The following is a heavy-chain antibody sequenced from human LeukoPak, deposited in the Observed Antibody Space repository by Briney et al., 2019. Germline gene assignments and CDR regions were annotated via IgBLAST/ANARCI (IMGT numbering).Heavy chain of an antibody. J-gene: IGHJ3*02. D-gene: IGHD3-3*01. V-gene: IGHV1-2*02. CDR2: INPNSGGT. Sequence: ASVKVSCKASGYTFTGYYMHWVRQAPGQGLEWMGWINPNSGGTNYAQKFQGRVTMTRDTSISTAYMELSRLRSDDTAVYYCARGGRITIFGVVINDAFDIWGQGTMVTVSS. CDR1: GYTFTGYY. CDR3: ARGGRITIFGVVINDAFDI.